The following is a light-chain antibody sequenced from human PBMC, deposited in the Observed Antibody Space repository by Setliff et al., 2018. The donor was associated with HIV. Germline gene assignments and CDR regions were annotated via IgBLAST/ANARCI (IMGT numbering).Light chain of an antibody. J-gene: IGLJ1*01. CDR3: CSNTGSNTYV. CDR2: QAI. V-gene: IGLV2-23*01. CDR1: SSDIGRYNL. Sequence: QSALTQPASVSGSPGQSITISCTGTSSDIGRYNLVSWYQQYPGKAPKLMIYQAIKRPSGVSNRFSGSKSGNTASLTISGLQAEDEADYYCCSNTGSNTYVFGSGTKVTVL.